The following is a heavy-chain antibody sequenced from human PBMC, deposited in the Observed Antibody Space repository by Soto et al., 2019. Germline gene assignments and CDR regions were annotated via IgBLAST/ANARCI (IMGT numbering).Heavy chain of an antibody. J-gene: IGHJ4*02. Sequence: QVQLVQSGAEVKKPGASVKVSCKASGYTFTGYYMHWVRQAPGQGLEWMGWINPNSGGTNYAQKFQGRVTMTRDTSISTAYMELSRLGSDDTAVYYCARGQGYSSSSFEFDYWGQGTLVTVSS. CDR3: ARGQGYSSSSFEFDY. CDR1: GYTFTGYY. D-gene: IGHD6-6*01. CDR2: INPNSGGT. V-gene: IGHV1-2*02.